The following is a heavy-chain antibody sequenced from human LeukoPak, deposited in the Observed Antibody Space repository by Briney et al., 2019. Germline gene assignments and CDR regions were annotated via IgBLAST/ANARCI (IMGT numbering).Heavy chain of an antibody. J-gene: IGHJ4*02. CDR3: ARFTYCSGGSCLSFDY. D-gene: IGHD2-15*01. Sequence: SETLSLTCTVSGGSNSSNNYYWGWLRQAPGEGLEWIGSFYYSGSTYYNPSLQSRVTISVDTSKNQFSLKLSSVTAADTAVFYCARFTYCSGGSCLSFDYWGQGTLVTVSS. CDR1: GGSNSSNNYY. CDR2: FYYSGST. V-gene: IGHV4-39*01.